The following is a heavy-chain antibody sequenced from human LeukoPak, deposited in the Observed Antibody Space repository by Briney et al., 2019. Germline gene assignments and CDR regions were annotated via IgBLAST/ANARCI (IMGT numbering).Heavy chain of an antibody. CDR3: AADRGSTYYYGSGSYYSPNNWFDP. CDR2: IVVGSGNT. J-gene: IGHJ5*02. V-gene: IGHV1-58*02. D-gene: IGHD3-10*01. Sequence: SVKVSCKASGFTFTSSAMQWVRQARGQRLEWIGWIVVGSGNTNYAQKFQERVTITRDMSTSTAYMELSSLRSEDTAVYYCAADRGSTYYYGSGSYYSPNNWFDPWGQGTLVTVSS. CDR1: GFTFTSSA.